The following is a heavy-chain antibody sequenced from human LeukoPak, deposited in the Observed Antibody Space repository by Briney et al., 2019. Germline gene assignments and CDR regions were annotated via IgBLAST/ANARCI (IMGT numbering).Heavy chain of an antibody. J-gene: IGHJ3*02. Sequence: SQTLSLTCAISGDSDPRNNAAWNWLTQSPARGLEGLGSTYYRSEWYIDYADSVKSRITINPDTSKNQFSLQLKSVTPEDTAVYYCVRGGLVRGTLNSLSAFDIWGQGTMVTVSS. D-gene: IGHD3-10*01. V-gene: IGHV6-1*01. CDR3: VRGGLVRGTLNSLSAFDI. CDR1: GDSDPRNNAA. CDR2: TYYRSEWYI.